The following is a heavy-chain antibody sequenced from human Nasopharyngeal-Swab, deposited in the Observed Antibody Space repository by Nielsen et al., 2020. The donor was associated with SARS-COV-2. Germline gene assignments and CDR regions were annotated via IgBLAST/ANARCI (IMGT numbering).Heavy chain of an antibody. V-gene: IGHV3-43*02. Sequence: GGSLRLSCAASGFTFRSYAMHWVRQTPGKGLEWVSLISGDGDSAYYADSIKGRFTISRDNRKNSLCLQMNSLRPEDTALYYCAILVAARDFDYWGQGTLVTVSS. D-gene: IGHD6-6*01. CDR1: GFTFRSYA. CDR3: AILVAARDFDY. CDR2: ISGDGDSA. J-gene: IGHJ4*02.